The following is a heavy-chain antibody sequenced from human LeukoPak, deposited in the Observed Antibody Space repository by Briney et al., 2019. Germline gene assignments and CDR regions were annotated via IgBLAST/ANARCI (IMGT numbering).Heavy chain of an antibody. CDR3: AKDISSGWPYCFHY. CDR2: IHYGGNTK. V-gene: IGHV3-30*02. J-gene: IGHJ4*02. Sequence: GGSLRLSCAASGFTFSDCGMHWVRQAPGKGLEWVSFIHYGGNTKYYADSVEGRFSISRDNSKNTLYLHMNSLRAEDTAIYYCAKDISSGWPYCFHYWGQGTLVTVSS. CDR1: GFTFSDCG. D-gene: IGHD6-19*01.